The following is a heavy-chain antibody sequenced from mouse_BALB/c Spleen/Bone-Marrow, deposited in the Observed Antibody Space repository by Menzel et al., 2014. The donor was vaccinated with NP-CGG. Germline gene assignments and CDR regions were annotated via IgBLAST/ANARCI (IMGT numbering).Heavy chain of an antibody. D-gene: IGHD2-10*02. V-gene: IGHV5-17*02. CDR2: ISSGSSTI. CDR3: ARGKYGYDY. J-gene: IGHJ2*01. Sequence: EVKLMESGGGLVQPGGSRKLSCAASGFTFSSFGVHWVRQAPEKGLEWVAYISSGSSTIYYADTVKGRFTISRDNPKNTLFLQMTCLRSEDTAMYYCARGKYGYDYWGQGTTLTVSS. CDR1: GFTFSSFG.